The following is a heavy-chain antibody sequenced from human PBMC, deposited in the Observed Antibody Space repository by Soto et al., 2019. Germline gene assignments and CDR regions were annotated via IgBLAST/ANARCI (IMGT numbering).Heavy chain of an antibody. CDR2: ITGGGDNT. J-gene: IGHJ4*02. V-gene: IGHV3-23*01. D-gene: IGHD2-2*01. CDR1: GFTFSSYA. CDR3: AKGSKGFEY. Sequence: EVQLLESGGGLVQPGGPLRLSCAASGFTFSSYAMTWVRQAPGKGLEWVSAITGGGDNTYYADSVKGRFTISRDNFKNTLYLQMDSLRDKDTAIYYCAKGSKGFEYWGQGTLVTVSS.